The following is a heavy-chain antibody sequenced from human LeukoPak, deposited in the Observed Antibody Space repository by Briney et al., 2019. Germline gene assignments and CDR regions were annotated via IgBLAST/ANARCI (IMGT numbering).Heavy chain of an antibody. CDR2: ISYDGSNK. J-gene: IGHJ4*02. Sequence: PGRSLRLSCAASGFTFSSYAIHWVRQAPGKGLEWVAVISYDGSNKYYADSVKGRFTISRDNSKNTLYLQMNSLRAEDTAVYYCARVLWEYYFDYWGQGTLVTVSS. D-gene: IGHD3-16*01. CDR1: GFTFSSYA. CDR3: ARVLWEYYFDY. V-gene: IGHV3-30*04.